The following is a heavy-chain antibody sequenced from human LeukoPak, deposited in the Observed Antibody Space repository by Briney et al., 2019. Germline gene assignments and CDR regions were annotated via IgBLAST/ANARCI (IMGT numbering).Heavy chain of an antibody. CDR2: ISGSGGST. CDR3: AKDQTPRYYYDSSGYYFNY. V-gene: IGHV3-23*01. CDR1: GFTFSSYA. J-gene: IGHJ4*02. D-gene: IGHD3-22*01. Sequence: PGGSLRLSCAASGFTFSSYAMSWVRQAPGKGLEWVSAISGSGGSTYYADSVKGRFTISRDNSKNTLYLQMNSLRAEDTAVYYCAKDQTPRYYYDSSGYYFNYWGQGTLVTVSS.